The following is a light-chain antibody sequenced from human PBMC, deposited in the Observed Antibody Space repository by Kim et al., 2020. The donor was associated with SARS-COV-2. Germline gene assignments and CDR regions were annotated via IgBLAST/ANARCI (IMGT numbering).Light chain of an antibody. V-gene: IGLV4-69*01. CDR2: LNSDGSH. CDR1: SGHSNYA. Sequence: QLVLTQPPSASASLGASVNLTCTLSSGHSNYAIAWHQQQAQKGPRYLMKLNSDGSHNKGDGIPDRFSGSSSGAERYLSISSLQSEDEAAYYCQTWGTGIWVFGGGTKLTVL. CDR3: QTWGTGIWV. J-gene: IGLJ3*02.